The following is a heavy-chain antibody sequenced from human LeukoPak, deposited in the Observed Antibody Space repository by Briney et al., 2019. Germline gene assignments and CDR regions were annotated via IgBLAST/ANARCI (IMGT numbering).Heavy chain of an antibody. Sequence: GGSLRLSCVASGFTLSNYWMTWVRQAPGKGLEWVANIKQDGREEYYVDSVKGRFSISRDNAKNSLYLQMNSLRAEDTAVYYCARERMGPRGTFDIWGQGTMVTVSS. J-gene: IGHJ3*02. V-gene: IGHV3-7*01. CDR1: GFTLSNYW. D-gene: IGHD3-16*01. CDR3: ARERMGPRGTFDI. CDR2: IKQDGREE.